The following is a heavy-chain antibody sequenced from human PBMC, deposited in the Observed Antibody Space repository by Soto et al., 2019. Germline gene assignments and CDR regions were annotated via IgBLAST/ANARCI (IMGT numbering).Heavy chain of an antibody. V-gene: IGHV1-8*01. Sequence: GASVKVSCKASGYNINSYDMNCVRQATGQGLEWMGWMNPKSGNTGFAEKFQGRVKVTWNTSTGTVYLEISSLRPEDTAVYFCARGLVDSGGNCFDSWGQGTQVTVSS. D-gene: IGHD2-21*01. J-gene: IGHJ4*02. CDR2: MNPKSGNT. CDR1: GYNINSYD. CDR3: ARGLVDSGGNCFDS.